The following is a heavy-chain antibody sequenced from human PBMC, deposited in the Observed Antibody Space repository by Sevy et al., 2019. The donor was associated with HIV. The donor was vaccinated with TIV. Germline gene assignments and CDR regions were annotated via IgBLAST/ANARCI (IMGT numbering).Heavy chain of an antibody. V-gene: IGHV3-23*01. CDR1: GFTFSSYA. D-gene: IGHD2-2*01. CDR3: AKDIGTNLGCSSTSCHFGSSPTPIDY. CDR2: ISGSGGST. Sequence: GGSLRLSCAASGFTFSSYAMSWVRQAPGKGLEWVSAISGSGGSTYYADSVKGRFTISRDNSKNTLYLQMNSLRAEDTDVYYCAKDIGTNLGCSSTSCHFGSSPTPIDYWGQGTLVTVSS. J-gene: IGHJ4*02.